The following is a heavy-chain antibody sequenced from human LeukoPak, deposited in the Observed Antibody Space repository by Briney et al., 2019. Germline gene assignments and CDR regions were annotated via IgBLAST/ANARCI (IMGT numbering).Heavy chain of an antibody. V-gene: IGHV4-39*01. J-gene: IGHJ4*02. CDR1: GGSVSISSYY. D-gene: IGHD3-9*01. CDR2: INHSGST. Sequence: SETLSLTCNVSGGSVSISSYYWGWIRQPPGKGLEWIGEINHSGSTNYNPSLKSRVTISVDTSKNQFSLKLSSVTAADTAVYYCARHYYDILTGYFQYYFDYWGQGTLVTVSS. CDR3: ARHYYDILTGYFQYYFDY.